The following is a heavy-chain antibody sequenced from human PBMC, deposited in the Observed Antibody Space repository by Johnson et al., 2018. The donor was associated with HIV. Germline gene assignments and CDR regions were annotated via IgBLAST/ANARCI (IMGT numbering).Heavy chain of an antibody. CDR2: IKQDGSDE. J-gene: IGHJ3*02. CDR1: GFTFSSYW. V-gene: IGHV3-7*05. CDR3: ARGFDAFDI. Sequence: VQLVESGGGLIQPGGSLRLSCAASGFTFSSYWMSWVRQAPGKGLEWVANIKQDGSDEYYVDSVKGRFTIYRDNAKNSLYLQMNSLRAEDTAVYYCARGFDAFDIWGQGTMVTVSS.